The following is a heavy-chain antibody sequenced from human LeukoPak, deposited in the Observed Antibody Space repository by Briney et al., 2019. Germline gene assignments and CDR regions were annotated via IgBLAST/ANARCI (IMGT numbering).Heavy chain of an antibody. CDR2: IYCSGST. CDR1: GGSISSSSYY. CDR3: ARFWRVALSFDY. J-gene: IGHJ4*02. Sequence: SETLSLTCTVSGGSISSSSYYWGWIRQPPGKGLEWIGSIYCSGSTYYNPSLKSRVTISVDTSKNQFSLKLSSVTAADTAVYYCARFWRVALSFDYWGQGTLVTVSS. V-gene: IGHV4-39*01. D-gene: IGHD3-3*01.